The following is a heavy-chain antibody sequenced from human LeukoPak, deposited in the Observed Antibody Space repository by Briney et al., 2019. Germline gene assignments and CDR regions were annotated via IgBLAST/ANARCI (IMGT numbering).Heavy chain of an antibody. CDR1: GFTFSSYW. D-gene: IGHD3-3*01. CDR2: IKEDGSEK. Sequence: GGSLRLSCAASGFTFSSYWMIWVRQAPGKGLEWVANIKEDGSEKFYVDSVKGRFTISRDNAKNSLSLQMDSLRAEDTAVYYCARPYFDFWSVGYWGQGTLVTVSS. V-gene: IGHV3-7*01. CDR3: ARPYFDFWSVGY. J-gene: IGHJ4*02.